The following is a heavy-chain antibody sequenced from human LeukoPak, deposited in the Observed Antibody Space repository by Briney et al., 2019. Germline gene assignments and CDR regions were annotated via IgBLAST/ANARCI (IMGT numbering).Heavy chain of an antibody. D-gene: IGHD5-18*01. J-gene: IGHJ4*02. V-gene: IGHV3-21*01. CDR3: AREFSIQLWFGGSFDY. CDR2: ISSSSSDI. CDR1: GFTFSSYS. Sequence: GGSLRLSCAASGFTFSSYSINGVGQAPGKGLEWGSFISSSSSDIYYADSVKGRFTISRDNAKNALYLQMNSLRVEDTAVYYCAREFSIQLWFGGSFDYWGQGTLVTVSS.